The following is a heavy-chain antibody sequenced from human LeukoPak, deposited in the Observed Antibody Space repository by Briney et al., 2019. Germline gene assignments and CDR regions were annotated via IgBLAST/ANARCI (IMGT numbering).Heavy chain of an antibody. CDR1: GFTFSSYW. V-gene: IGHV3-7*04. CDR3: ARGYCSGGSCFDY. D-gene: IGHD2-15*01. CDR2: IKQDGSEK. Sequence: GGSLRLSCAASGFTFSSYWMSWVRQAPGKGLEWVANIKQDGSEKYYEDSVKGRFTISRDNAKNSLYLQMNSLRAEDTAVYYCARGYCSGGSCFDYWGQGTLVTVSS. J-gene: IGHJ4*02.